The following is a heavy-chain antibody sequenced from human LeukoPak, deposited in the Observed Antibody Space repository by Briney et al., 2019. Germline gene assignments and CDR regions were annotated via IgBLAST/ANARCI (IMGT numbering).Heavy chain of an antibody. CDR3: ARYYSNTWRTLNCFDP. V-gene: IGHV1-18*01. Sequence: ASVKVSCKASGYTFTDYGITWVRQAPGQGLEWMGWISAYSGNTNYAQNFQGRVTLTTDTSTSTAYMEVRSLRSDDTAVYYCARYYSNTWRTLNCFDPWGQGTLVTVSS. CDR1: GYTFTDYG. CDR2: ISAYSGNT. J-gene: IGHJ5*02. D-gene: IGHD4-11*01.